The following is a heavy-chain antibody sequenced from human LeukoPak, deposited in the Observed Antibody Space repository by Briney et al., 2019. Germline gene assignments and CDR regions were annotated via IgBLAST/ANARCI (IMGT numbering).Heavy chain of an antibody. CDR3: ARDDSLRGWRNDAFDI. V-gene: IGHV1-46*01. D-gene: IGHD1-14*01. Sequence: ASVKVSCKASGYTFTSYYMHWVRQAPGQGLEWMGIINPSGSSTSYAQKFQGRVTMTTDTSTSTAYMELRSLRSDDTAVYYCARDDSLRGWRNDAFDIWGQGTMVTVSS. CDR2: INPSGSST. CDR1: GYTFTSYY. J-gene: IGHJ3*02.